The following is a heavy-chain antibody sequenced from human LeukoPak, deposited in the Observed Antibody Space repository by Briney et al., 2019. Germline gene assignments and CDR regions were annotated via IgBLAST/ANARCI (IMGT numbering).Heavy chain of an antibody. CDR3: ARARYANAWYAFDM. V-gene: IGHV4-59*02. D-gene: IGHD2-2*01. CDR1: GGSVSSYY. Sequence: SETLSLTCTVSGGSVSSYYWSWIRRPPGRGLEWIAYLSHSGSSDSNPSLTSRVTTVVDTSKNQLSLKLTSVTAADTAVYYCARARYANAWYAFDMWGHGTMVTVSS. J-gene: IGHJ3*02. CDR2: LSHSGSS.